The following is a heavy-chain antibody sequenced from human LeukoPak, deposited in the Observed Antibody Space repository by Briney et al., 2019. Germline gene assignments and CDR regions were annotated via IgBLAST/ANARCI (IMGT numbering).Heavy chain of an antibody. CDR3: ARSAVAAPGNWFDP. D-gene: IGHD6-19*01. CDR1: GGSISSGGYS. V-gene: IGHV4-31*03. Sequence: SETLSLTCTVSGGSISSGGYSWSWIRQHPGKSLEWIGYIYFSGSTYYNPSLKSRVTISVDTSKNQFSLKLSSVTAADTAVYYCARSAVAAPGNWFDPCGQGTLVTVSS. CDR2: IYFSGST. J-gene: IGHJ5*02.